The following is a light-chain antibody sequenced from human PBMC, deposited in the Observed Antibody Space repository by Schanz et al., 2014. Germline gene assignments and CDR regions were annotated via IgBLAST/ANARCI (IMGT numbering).Light chain of an antibody. CDR1: TTDVGGYNL. J-gene: IGLJ2*01. CDR2: EGS. V-gene: IGLV2-14*02. Sequence: QSVLTQPPSVSAAPGQWVTISCAGTTTDVGGYNLVSWYQQHPGKAPKLMIYEGSKRPSGVPDRFSGSKSGNTASLTVSGLQAEDEADYYCSSYTTTSTLLFGGGTKLTVL. CDR3: SSYTTTSTLL.